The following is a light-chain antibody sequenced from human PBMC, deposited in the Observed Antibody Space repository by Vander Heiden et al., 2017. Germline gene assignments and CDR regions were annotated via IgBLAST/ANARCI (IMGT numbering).Light chain of an antibody. V-gene: IGKV1-39*01. J-gene: IGKJ1*01. CDR1: QSISNY. CDR2: AAS. CDR3: QQSYTIPWT. Sequence: DIQMTQSPSSLSASVGDRVAITCRASQSISNYLNWFQQIPGKAPKVLIYAASSLQSGVPSRFGGSGSGTDFTLTITSLQPEDSAIYYFQQSYTIPWTFGQGTKVEI.